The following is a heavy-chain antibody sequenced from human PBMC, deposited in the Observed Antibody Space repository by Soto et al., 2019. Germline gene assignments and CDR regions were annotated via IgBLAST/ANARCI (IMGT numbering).Heavy chain of an antibody. CDR3: ARVPLQLVRTHYFRS. V-gene: IGHV3-23*01. Sequence: EVQLLESGGALVPPGGSLRLSCAASGFTFYNYAMSWVRQAPGKGLEWVSGISNNEDAANYADSVKGRFTISRDNSKNMLYLQMNSLRAEDTAVYYCARVPLQLVRTHYFRSWGQGTLVSVSS. J-gene: IGHJ4*02. CDR1: GFTFYNYA. D-gene: IGHD6-6*01. CDR2: ISNNEDAA.